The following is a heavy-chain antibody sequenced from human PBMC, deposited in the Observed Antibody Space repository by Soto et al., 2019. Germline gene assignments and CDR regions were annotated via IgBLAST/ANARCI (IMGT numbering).Heavy chain of an antibody. Sequence: ASVKVSCKASGYTFTSYAMHWVRQAPGQRLEWMGWINAGNGNTKYSQKFQGRVTITRDTSASTAYMELSSLRSEDTAVYYCARVGGGMPYNWNYLFDYWGQGTLVTVSS. J-gene: IGHJ4*02. V-gene: IGHV1-3*01. CDR3: ARVGGGMPYNWNYLFDY. CDR1: GYTFTSYA. CDR2: INAGNGNT. D-gene: IGHD1-7*01.